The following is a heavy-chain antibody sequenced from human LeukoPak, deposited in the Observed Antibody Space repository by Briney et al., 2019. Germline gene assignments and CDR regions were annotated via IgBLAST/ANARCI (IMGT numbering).Heavy chain of an antibody. D-gene: IGHD3-22*01. V-gene: IGHV3-21*01. J-gene: IGHJ3*02. CDR1: GFTFSSYS. CDR2: ISSSSSYI. Sequence: PGGSLRLSCATSGFTFSSYSMNWVRQAPGRGLEWVSSISSSSSYIYYADSVKGRFTISRDNAKNSLYLQMNSLRAEDTAVYYCARVTGYDSSGYNDAFDIWGQGTKVTVSS. CDR3: ARVTGYDSSGYNDAFDI.